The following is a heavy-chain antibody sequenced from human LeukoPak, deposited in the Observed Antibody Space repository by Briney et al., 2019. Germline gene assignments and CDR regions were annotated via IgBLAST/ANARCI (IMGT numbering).Heavy chain of an antibody. V-gene: IGHV1-2*02. D-gene: IGHD2-2*01. CDR3: ARNVYCSSTSCYYYYYMDV. Sequence: ASVKVSCKASGYTFTGYYMHWVRQAPGQGLEWMGWVNPNSGGTNYAQKFQGRVTMTRETSISTAYMELSRLRSDDTAVYYCARNVYCSSTSCYYYYYMDVWGKGTTVTVSS. CDR1: GYTFTGYY. J-gene: IGHJ6*03. CDR2: VNPNSGGT.